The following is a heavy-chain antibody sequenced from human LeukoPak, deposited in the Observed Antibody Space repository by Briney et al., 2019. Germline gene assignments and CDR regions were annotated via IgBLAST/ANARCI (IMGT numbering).Heavy chain of an antibody. J-gene: IGHJ2*01. V-gene: IGHV4-31*03. CDR1: GGSISSGGYY. Sequence: PSETLSLTCTVSGGSISSGGYYWSWIRQHPGKGLEWIGYIYYSGSTYYNPSLKSRVTISVDTSKNQFSLKLSSVTAADTAVYYCARDVDSRTTIFGVVGYFDLWGRGTLVTVSS. CDR3: ARDVDSRTTIFGVVGYFDL. D-gene: IGHD3-3*01. CDR2: IYYSGST.